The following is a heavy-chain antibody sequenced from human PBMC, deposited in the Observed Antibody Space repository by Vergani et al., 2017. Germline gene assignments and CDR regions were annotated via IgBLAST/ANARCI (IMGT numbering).Heavy chain of an antibody. CDR3: ARANYDFWSGYYGGMDV. J-gene: IGHJ6*02. D-gene: IGHD3-3*01. V-gene: IGHV1-69*15. CDR1: GGTFSSYA. Sequence: QVQLVQSGAEVKKPGSSVKVSCKASGGTFSSYAISWVRQAPGQGLEWMGSIIPIFGTANYAQKFQGRVTITADESTSTAYMELSSLRSEDTAVYYCARANYDFWSGYYGGMDVWGQGTTVTVSS. CDR2: IIPIFGTA.